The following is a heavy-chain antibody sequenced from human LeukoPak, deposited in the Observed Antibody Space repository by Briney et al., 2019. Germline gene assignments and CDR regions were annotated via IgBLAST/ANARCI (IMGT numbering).Heavy chain of an antibody. CDR1: GGSISSSSYY. J-gene: IGHJ4*02. Sequence: PSETLSLTCTVSGGSISSSSYYWGWIRQPPGKGLEWIGSIYYSGSTYYNPSLKSRVTISVDTSKNQFSLKLSSVTAADTAVYYCARGRKYGDSLPNYWGQGTLVTVSS. D-gene: IGHD4-17*01. CDR2: IYYSGST. V-gene: IGHV4-39*01. CDR3: ARGRKYGDSLPNY.